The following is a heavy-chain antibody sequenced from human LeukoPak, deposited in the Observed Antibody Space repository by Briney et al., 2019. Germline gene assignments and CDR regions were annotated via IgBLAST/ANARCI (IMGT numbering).Heavy chain of an antibody. J-gene: IGHJ4*02. CDR3: ARDYYDSSGYFDY. D-gene: IGHD3-22*01. CDR2: ISAYNGNT. CDR1: GYTFSSYG. V-gene: IGHV1-18*01. Sequence: ASVKVSCTASGYTFSSYGISWLRQAPGQGLEWMGWISAYNGNTDCAQKFQGRVTMTTDTSTTTAYMELRSLRSDDTAIYYCARDYYDSSGYFDYWGQGTLVTVSS.